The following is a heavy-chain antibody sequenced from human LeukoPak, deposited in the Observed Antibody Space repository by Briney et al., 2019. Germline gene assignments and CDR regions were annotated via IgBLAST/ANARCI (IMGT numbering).Heavy chain of an antibody. CDR1: GFTVSSNY. D-gene: IGHD6-19*01. J-gene: IGHJ5*02. V-gene: IGHV3-53*01. CDR2: IYSGGST. CDR3: ARGRSSGWHNWFDP. Sequence: GGSLRLSCAASGFTVSSNYMSWVRQAPGKGLEWVSVIYSGGSTYYADSVKGRFTISRDNSKNTLYLQMNSLRAEDTAVYYCARGRSSGWHNWFDPWGQGTLVTVSS.